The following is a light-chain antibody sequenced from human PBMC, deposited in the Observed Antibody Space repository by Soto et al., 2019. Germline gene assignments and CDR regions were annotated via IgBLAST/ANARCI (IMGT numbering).Light chain of an antibody. CDR2: DVS. V-gene: IGLV2-11*01. J-gene: IGLJ2*01. Sequence: QSALTQPRSVSGSPGQSVTISCTGTSSDVGGYNYVSWYQQHPGKAPKLMIYDVSKRPSGVPDRFSGSKSGNTASLTISGLQAEDEAEYYCCSYAGSYTFVFGGGTKLNVL. CDR1: SSDVGGYNY. CDR3: CSYAGSYTFV.